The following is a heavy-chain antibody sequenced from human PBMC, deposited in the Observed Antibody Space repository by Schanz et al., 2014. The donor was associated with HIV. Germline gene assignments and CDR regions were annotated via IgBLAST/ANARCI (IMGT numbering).Heavy chain of an antibody. CDR3: AKDGVGGTLDY. V-gene: IGHV3-30*18. CDR2: ISYDGNKK. D-gene: IGHD1-26*01. Sequence: QVQLVESGGGVVQPGRSLRLSCEASGFTFSSFGMHWVRQTPGKGLEWVAVISYDGNKKYYRDSVKGRFTVSRDNSKNTLYMQMNSLRIEDTAVYFCAKDGVGGTLDYWGQGILVTLSS. J-gene: IGHJ4*02. CDR1: GFTFSSFG.